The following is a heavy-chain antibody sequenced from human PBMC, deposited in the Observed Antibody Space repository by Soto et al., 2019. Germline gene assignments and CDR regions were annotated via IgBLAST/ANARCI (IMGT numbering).Heavy chain of an antibody. CDR2: ISGSGGST. V-gene: IGHV3-23*01. D-gene: IGHD7-27*01. CDR1: GFTFSSYA. Sequence: GGSLRLSCAASGFTFSSYAMSWVRQAPGKGLEWVSAISGSGGSTYYAGSVKGRFTISRDNSKNTLYLQMNSLRAEDTAVYYSVKLLTGEHYYYYGLDVWGQGTTVTVSS. J-gene: IGHJ6*02. CDR3: VKLLTGEHYYYYGLDV.